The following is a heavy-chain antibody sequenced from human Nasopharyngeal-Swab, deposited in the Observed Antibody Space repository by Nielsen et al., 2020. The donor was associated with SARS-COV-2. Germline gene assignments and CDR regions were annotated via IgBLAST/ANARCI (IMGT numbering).Heavy chain of an antibody. CDR3: ARLYCGGDCYSEDYYGMDV. D-gene: IGHD2-21*02. V-gene: IGHV1-18*01. Sequence: ASVKVSCKASGYTFTSYGISWVRQAPGQGLEWMGWISAYNVNTNYAQKLQGRVTMTTDTSTSTAYMELRSLRSDDTAVYYCARLYCGGDCYSEDYYGMDVWGQGTTVTVSS. J-gene: IGHJ6*02. CDR2: ISAYNVNT. CDR1: GYTFTSYG.